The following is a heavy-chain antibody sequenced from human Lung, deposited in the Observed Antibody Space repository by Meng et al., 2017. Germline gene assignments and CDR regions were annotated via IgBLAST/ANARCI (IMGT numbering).Heavy chain of an antibody. CDR1: GFTFRSYW. CDR2: IRGDGGSI. V-gene: IGHV3-74*03. CDR3: ARESGYFEY. J-gene: IGHJ4*02. Sequence: EVQLVACGGGLVQPGGSLRLSCAASGFTFRSYWMHWVRQAPGKGLVWVSRIRGDGGSIVYADSVKGRFTISRDNAKNTLFLQMNSLRAEDTAVYYCARESGYFEYWGQGILVTVSS.